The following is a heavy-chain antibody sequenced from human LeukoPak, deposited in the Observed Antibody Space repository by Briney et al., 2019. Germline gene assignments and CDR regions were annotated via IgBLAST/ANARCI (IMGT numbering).Heavy chain of an antibody. CDR3: ARDRGSSSSVVDY. CDR2: ISPNTGGT. CDR1: GYTFTDFY. V-gene: IGHV1-2*02. J-gene: IGHJ4*02. D-gene: IGHD6-6*01. Sequence: ASVKVSCKASGYTFTDFYIHWVRQAPGHGLEWMGWISPNTGGTNYAQKFQGRVTMTRDTSISTAYMELSRLRSDDTAVYYCARDRGSSSSVVDYWGQGTLVTVSS.